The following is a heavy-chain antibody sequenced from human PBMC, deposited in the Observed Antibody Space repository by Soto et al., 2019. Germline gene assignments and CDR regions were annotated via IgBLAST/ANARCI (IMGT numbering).Heavy chain of an antibody. D-gene: IGHD2-8*01. V-gene: IGHV1-69*13. CDR3: ARDQVKGVYALPNLSSARMDV. Sequence: SVKVSCKASGGTFSSYAISWVRQAPGQGLEWMGGIIPIFGTANYAQKFQGRVTITADESTSTAYMELSSLRSEDTAVYYCARDQVKGVYALPNLSSARMDVWGQGTTVTVSS. CDR1: GGTFSSYA. CDR2: IIPIFGTA. J-gene: IGHJ6*02.